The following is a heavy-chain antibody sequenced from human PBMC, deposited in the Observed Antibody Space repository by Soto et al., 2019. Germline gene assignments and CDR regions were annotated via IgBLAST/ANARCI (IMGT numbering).Heavy chain of an antibody. D-gene: IGHD5-18*01. J-gene: IGHJ4*02. CDR1: GFTFSAYW. CDR3: AKREGNTFGLFH. Sequence: EVQLVESGGGLVQPGGSLRLSCAASGFTFSAYWIHWVRQAPEKGLEWVSRIKTDGSSTDYADSVKGRFTISRDNAKNILYLQMDSLRVEDTAVYNCAKREGNTFGLFHWGQGTLVTVSS. V-gene: IGHV3-74*01. CDR2: IKTDGSST.